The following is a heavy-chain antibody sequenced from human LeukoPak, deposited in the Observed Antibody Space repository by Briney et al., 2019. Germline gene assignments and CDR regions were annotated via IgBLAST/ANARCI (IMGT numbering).Heavy chain of an antibody. CDR3: ARSKVEWSNSYYLYY. V-gene: IGHV1-69*04. D-gene: IGHD1-1*01. CDR1: GGTFSSYA. J-gene: IGHJ4*01. CDR2: IIPILGIA. Sequence: ASVKVSCKASGGTFSSYAISWVRQAPGQGLEWMGRIIPILGIANYAQKFQGRVTITADKSTSTAYMELSSLRSEDTAVYYCARSKVEWSNSYYLYYWGQGNPGTVSS.